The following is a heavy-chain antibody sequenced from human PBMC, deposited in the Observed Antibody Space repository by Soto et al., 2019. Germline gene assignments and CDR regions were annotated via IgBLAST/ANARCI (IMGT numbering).Heavy chain of an antibody. D-gene: IGHD6-13*01. J-gene: IGHJ4*02. CDR3: ARSFAVAAAGPFDY. V-gene: IGHV4-31*03. Sequence: PSETLSLTCTVSGGSISSGGYYWSCIRQRPGKGLEWIGYIYYSGSTYYNPSLKSRVTISVDTSKNQFSLKLSSVTAADTAVYYCARSFAVAAAGPFDYWGQGTLVTVSS. CDR1: GGSISSGGYY. CDR2: IYYSGST.